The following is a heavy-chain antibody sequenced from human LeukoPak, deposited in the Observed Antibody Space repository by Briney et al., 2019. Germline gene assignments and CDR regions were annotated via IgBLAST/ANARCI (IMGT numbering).Heavy chain of an antibody. CDR3: ARNSDFSFDY. J-gene: IGHJ4*02. CDR2: IYHTGST. V-gene: IGHV4-30-4*01. Sequence: SETLSLTCTVSGGSISSGDYYCSWIRQPPGKGLEWIGYIYHTGSTYYNSSLESRVTISLDTSKNQFSLKLSSPTAADTAVYYCARNSDFSFDYWGQGTLVTVSS. D-gene: IGHD3-3*01. CDR1: GGSISSGDYY.